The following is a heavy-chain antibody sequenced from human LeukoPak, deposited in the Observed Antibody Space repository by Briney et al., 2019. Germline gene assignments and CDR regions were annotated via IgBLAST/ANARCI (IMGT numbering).Heavy chain of an antibody. V-gene: IGHV5-51*01. Sequence: GESLKISCKGSGYSFTSYWIGWVRQMPGKGLEWMGIIYPDDSDTKYSPSFQGQITISADKSISTAYLQWSSLKASDTAMYYCARLAFCTNAVCFSNYYYSMDVWGRGTTVTVSS. CDR3: ARLAFCTNAVCFSNYYYSMDV. D-gene: IGHD2-8*01. J-gene: IGHJ6*03. CDR2: IYPDDSDT. CDR1: GYSFTSYW.